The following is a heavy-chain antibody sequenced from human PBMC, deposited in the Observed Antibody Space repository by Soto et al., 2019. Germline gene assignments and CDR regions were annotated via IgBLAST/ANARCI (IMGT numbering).Heavy chain of an antibody. Sequence: QLQLQESGPGLVKPSETLSLTCTVSGGSISRSSYYWGWIRQPPGKGLEWIGSIYYSGSTHYNPSLKSGVTISVDTSKNQFSLKLSSVTAADTAVYYCARLIGTNIAEDGWVYWGQGTLVTVSS. J-gene: IGHJ4*02. CDR2: IYYSGST. CDR3: ARLIGTNIAEDGWVY. CDR1: GGSISRSSYY. D-gene: IGHD6-13*01. V-gene: IGHV4-39*01.